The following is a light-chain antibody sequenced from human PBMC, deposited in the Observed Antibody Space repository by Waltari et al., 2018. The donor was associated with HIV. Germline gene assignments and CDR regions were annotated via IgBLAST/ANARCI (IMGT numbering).Light chain of an antibody. CDR3: QQSYRTPPVT. CDR2: GAS. V-gene: IGKV1-39*01. J-gene: IGKJ1*01. Sequence: DIQMTQSPSSLSASVGDRVTITCRASQNINSLLNWYQQRPGKAPKLLIYGASNLQSGVPSRFSGSGSGTDFTLTISSLHPEDFATYYCQQSYRTPPVTFGQGTRVES. CDR1: QNINSL.